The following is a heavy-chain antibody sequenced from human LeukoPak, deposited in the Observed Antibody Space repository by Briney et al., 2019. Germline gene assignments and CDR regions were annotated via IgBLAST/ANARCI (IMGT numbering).Heavy chain of an antibody. V-gene: IGHV1-69*05. Sequence: SVKVSCKASGGTFSSYAISWVRQAPGQGLEWMGRIIPIFGTANYAQKFQGRVTITTDESTSTAYMELSSLRSEDTAVYYSAKETQLLFFWFDPWGQGTLVTVSS. CDR3: AKETQLLFFWFDP. CDR2: IIPIFGTA. CDR1: GGTFSSYA. D-gene: IGHD2-2*01. J-gene: IGHJ5*02.